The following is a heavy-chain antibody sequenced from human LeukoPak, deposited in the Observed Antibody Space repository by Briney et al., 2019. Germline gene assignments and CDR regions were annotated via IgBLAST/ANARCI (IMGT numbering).Heavy chain of an antibody. CDR3: ARRGYDFWSGYSHFGY. D-gene: IGHD3-3*01. CDR1: GGSISSSSYY. V-gene: IGHV4-39*01. Sequence: PSETLSLTCTVSGGSISSSSYYWGWIRQPPGKGLEWIGSIYYSGSTYYNPSLKSRVTISVDTSKNQFSLKLSSVTAADTAVYYCARRGYDFWSGYSHFGYWGQGTLVTVSS. J-gene: IGHJ4*02. CDR2: IYYSGST.